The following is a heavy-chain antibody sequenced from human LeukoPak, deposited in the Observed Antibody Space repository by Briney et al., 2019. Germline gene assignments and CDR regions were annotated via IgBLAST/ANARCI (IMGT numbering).Heavy chain of an antibody. V-gene: IGHV3-73*01. Sequence: QTGGSLRLSCAASGFTFSDSAIRWVRQASGKGLEWVGRIKNKADNYATAYAASVKGRFTISRDDSKNTAYLQMNSLKTEDTAVYYCTRLGIDYSRFDYWGQGTLVTVSS. D-gene: IGHD3-10*01. CDR3: TRLGIDYSRFDY. CDR1: GFTFSDSA. CDR2: IKNKADNYAT. J-gene: IGHJ4*02.